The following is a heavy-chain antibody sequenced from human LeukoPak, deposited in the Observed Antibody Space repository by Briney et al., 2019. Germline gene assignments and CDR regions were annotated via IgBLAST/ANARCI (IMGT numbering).Heavy chain of an antibody. CDR2: ISGSGVTT. J-gene: IGHJ4*02. CDR3: AKDRDYYLVGFFDD. D-gene: IGHD3-10*01. V-gene: IGHV3-23*01. Sequence: PGGSLRLSCGASGFTFSSYAMSWVRQAPGRGLEWVSAISGSGVTTYYADSVKGRFTISRDNSKNTLYLQMNSLRAEDTALYYCAKDRDYYLVGFFDDWGQGTLVTVFS. CDR1: GFTFSSYA.